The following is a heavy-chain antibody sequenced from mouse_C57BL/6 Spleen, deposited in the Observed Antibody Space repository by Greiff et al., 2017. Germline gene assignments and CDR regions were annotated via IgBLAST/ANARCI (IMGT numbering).Heavy chain of an antibody. J-gene: IGHJ3*01. CDR1: GYTFTSYW. Sequence: QVQLQQPGAELVRPGSSVKLSCKASGYTFTSYWMDWVKQRPGQGLEWIGNIYPSDSETHYNQKFKDKATLTVDKSSSTAYMQLSSLTSEDSAVXYCAREGILGFAYWGQGTLVTVSA. D-gene: IGHD4-1*01. V-gene: IGHV1-61*01. CDR3: AREGILGFAY. CDR2: IYPSDSET.